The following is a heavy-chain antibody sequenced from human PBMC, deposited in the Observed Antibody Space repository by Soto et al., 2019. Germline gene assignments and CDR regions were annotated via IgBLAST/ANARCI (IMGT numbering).Heavy chain of an antibody. CDR1: GFTFSSYG. CDR3: AKGLLRGGSFGVVLY. D-gene: IGHD3-3*01. V-gene: IGHV3-30*18. CDR2: ISYDGSNK. J-gene: IGHJ4*02. Sequence: GGSLRLSCAASGFTFSSYGMHWVRQAPGKGLEWVAVISYDGSNKYYADSVKGRFTISRDNSKNTLYLQMNSLRAEDTAVYYCAKGLLRGGSFGVVLYWGQGTLVTVSS.